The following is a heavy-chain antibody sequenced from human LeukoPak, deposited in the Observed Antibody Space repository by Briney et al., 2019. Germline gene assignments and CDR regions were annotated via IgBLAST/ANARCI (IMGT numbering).Heavy chain of an antibody. V-gene: IGHV3-23*01. CDR3: AKVRDERYYFDY. CDR1: GFTFSSYA. D-gene: IGHD2-21*01. CDR2: ISGSGGST. Sequence: PGGSLRLSCAAAGFTFSSYAMSWVRQAPGKGLEWVSAISGSGGSTYYADSVKGRFTISRDNSKNTLYLQMNSLRAEDTAVYYCAKVRDERYYFDYWGQGTLVTVSS. J-gene: IGHJ4*02.